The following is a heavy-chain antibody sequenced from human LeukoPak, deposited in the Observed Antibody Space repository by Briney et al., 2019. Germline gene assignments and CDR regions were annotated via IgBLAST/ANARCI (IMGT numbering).Heavy chain of an antibody. J-gene: IGHJ4*02. D-gene: IGHD1-26*01. Sequence: GGSLRLSCAASKFTFSSYSMNWVRQAPGKGLEWVSSINSYSSYIYYADSVKGRFTISRDNAKNSLYLQMNSLRAEDTAVYYCAKVASGSYYNWPFDYWGQGTLVTVSS. CDR3: AKVASGSYYNWPFDY. CDR2: INSYSSYI. CDR1: KFTFSSYS. V-gene: IGHV3-21*04.